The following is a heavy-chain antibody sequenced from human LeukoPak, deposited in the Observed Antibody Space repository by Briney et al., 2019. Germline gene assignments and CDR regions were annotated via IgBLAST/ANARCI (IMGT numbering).Heavy chain of an antibody. CDR1: GFTFSSYR. CDR2: INGGSST. Sequence: GGSLRLSCAASGFTFSSYRMHWVRQAPGKGLVWVSRINGGSSTSYADSVKGRFTISRDNAKNTLYLQMNSLRAEDTAVYYCARPTKEGSSWYWWFDPWGQGTLVTVSS. J-gene: IGHJ5*02. D-gene: IGHD6-13*01. V-gene: IGHV3-74*01. CDR3: ARPTKEGSSWYWWFDP.